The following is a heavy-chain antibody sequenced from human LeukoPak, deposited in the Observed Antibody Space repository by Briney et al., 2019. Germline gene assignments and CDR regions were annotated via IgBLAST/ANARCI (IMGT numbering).Heavy chain of an antibody. Sequence: GGSLRLSCAASGFTFSYYYMNWLRQAPGKGLEWVSYISTSSSYTNYADSVKGRFTISRDNAKNSLYLQMNSLRAEDTAVYYCARISISGWYIDYWGQGTLVTVSS. CDR3: ARISISGWYIDY. V-gene: IGHV3-11*06. CDR1: GFTFSYYY. J-gene: IGHJ4*02. CDR2: ISTSSSYT. D-gene: IGHD6-19*01.